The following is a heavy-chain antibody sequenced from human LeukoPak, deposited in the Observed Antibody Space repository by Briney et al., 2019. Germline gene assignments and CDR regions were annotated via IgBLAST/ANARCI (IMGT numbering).Heavy chain of an antibody. D-gene: IGHD6-19*01. CDR2: ISSSSSYI. Sequence: GGSLRPCSAASGFTFSSYSMYWFRQAPRKGLEWVSSISSSSSYIYYAHSVKGRFTISRDNAKNKLYLQMSSLSAEDMAVYYCARGGQWLIPDENIDYWGQGTLVTVSS. J-gene: IGHJ4*02. V-gene: IGHV3-21*01. CDR3: ARGGQWLIPDENIDY. CDR1: GFTFSSYS.